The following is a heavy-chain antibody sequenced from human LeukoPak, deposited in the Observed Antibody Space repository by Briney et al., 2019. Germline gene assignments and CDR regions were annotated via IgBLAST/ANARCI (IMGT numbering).Heavy chain of an antibody. CDR1: GGSIISSSYY. V-gene: IGHV4-39*01. Sequence: PSETLSLTCTVSGGSIISSSYYWGWIRQPPGKGLEWIGSIYYSGSTYYNPSLKSRVTISVDTSKNQFSLKLSSVTAADTAVYYCARHGQGEYSSSWYDYWGQGTLVTVSS. D-gene: IGHD6-13*01. CDR2: IYYSGST. J-gene: IGHJ4*02. CDR3: ARHGQGEYSSSWYDY.